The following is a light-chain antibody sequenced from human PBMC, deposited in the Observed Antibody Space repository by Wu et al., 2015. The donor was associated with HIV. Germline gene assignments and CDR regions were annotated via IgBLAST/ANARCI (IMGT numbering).Light chain of an antibody. CDR3: QQYNNWPLR. Sequence: EIVMTQSPATLSVSPGERATLSCRASQSVSSNLAWYQQKPGQAPRLLIYGASTRATGIPARFSGSGSGTEFTLTISSLQSEDSAVYYCQQYNNWPLRFGQGTKVEIK. V-gene: IGKV3-15*01. J-gene: IGKJ1*01. CDR1: QSVSSN. CDR2: GAS.